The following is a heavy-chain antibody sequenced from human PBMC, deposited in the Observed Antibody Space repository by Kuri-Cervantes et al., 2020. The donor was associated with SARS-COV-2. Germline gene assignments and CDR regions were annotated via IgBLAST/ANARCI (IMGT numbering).Heavy chain of an antibody. V-gene: IGHV1-46*01. Sequence: ASVKVSCKASGYTFTSYYMHWVRQAPGQGLEWMGIINPSGGSISYAQKFQGRVTMTRDTSTSTVYMELSSLRSEDAAVYYCAREDIVVVPAYYDDAFDIWGRGTMVTVSS. J-gene: IGHJ3*02. CDR3: AREDIVVVPAYYDDAFDI. D-gene: IGHD2-2*01. CDR1: GYTFTSYY. CDR2: INPSGGSI.